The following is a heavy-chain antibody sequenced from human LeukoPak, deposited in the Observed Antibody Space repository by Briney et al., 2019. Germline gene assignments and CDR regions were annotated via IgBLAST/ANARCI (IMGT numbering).Heavy chain of an antibody. V-gene: IGHV3-30*02. D-gene: IGHD3-22*01. CDR3: AKVLHSVYYDSSGDDAFDI. J-gene: IGHJ3*02. Sequence: PGGSLRLSCAASGFTFSSYGMHWVRQAPGKGLEWVAFIRYDGSNKYYADSVKGRFTISRDNSKNTLYLQMNSLRAEDTAVYYCAKVLHSVYYDSSGDDAFDIWGQGTMVTVSS. CDR2: IRYDGSNK. CDR1: GFTFSSYG.